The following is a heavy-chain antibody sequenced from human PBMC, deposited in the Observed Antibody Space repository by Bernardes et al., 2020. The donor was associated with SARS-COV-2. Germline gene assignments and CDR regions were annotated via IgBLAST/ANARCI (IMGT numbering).Heavy chain of an antibody. CDR3: ARGERRGITYGSGSYYNVYYYGMDV. CDR1: GFTFSSYE. J-gene: IGHJ6*02. V-gene: IGHV3-48*03. Sequence: GGSLRLSCAASGFTFSSYEMNWVRQAPGKGLEWVSYISSSGSTIYYADSVKGRFTISRDNAKNSLYLQMNSLRAEDTAVYYCARGERRGITYGSGSYYNVYYYGMDVWGQGTTVTVSS. CDR2: ISSSGSTI. D-gene: IGHD3-10*01.